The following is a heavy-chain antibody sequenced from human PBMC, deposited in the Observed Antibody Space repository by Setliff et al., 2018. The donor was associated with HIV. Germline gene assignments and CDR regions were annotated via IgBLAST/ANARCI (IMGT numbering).Heavy chain of an antibody. D-gene: IGHD4-17*01. J-gene: IGHJ6*02. Sequence: SETLSLTCAVPGGSITSSNWWSWVRQPPGKGLECIGEIYHSGSTKYNPALKSRVIISVDKSKNQFSLKLSSVTAADTAVYYCARDSPLNDYGDYGLGYYGMDVWGQGTTVTVSS. CDR3: ARDSPLNDYGDYGLGYYGMDV. V-gene: IGHV4-4*02. CDR2: IYHSGST. CDR1: GGSITSSNW.